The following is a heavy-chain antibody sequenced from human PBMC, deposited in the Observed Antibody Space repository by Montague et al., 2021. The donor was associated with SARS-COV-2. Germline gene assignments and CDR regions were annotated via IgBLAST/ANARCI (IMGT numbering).Heavy chain of an antibody. D-gene: IGHD6-19*01. J-gene: IGHJ3*02. Sequence: SETLSRTCTVSGGSINNYYWSWIRQPPEKGPEWIAFIHYTGSANYNPSLKSRATISVDPYKNQCSLKLTSVTAADAALYYCARHLAVGTSGFDIWGQGTMVTVSS. CDR1: GGSINNYY. V-gene: IGHV4-59*08. CDR3: ARHLAVGTSGFDI. CDR2: IHYTGSA.